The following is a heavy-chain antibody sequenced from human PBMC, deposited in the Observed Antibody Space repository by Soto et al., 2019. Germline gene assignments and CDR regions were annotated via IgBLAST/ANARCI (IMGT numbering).Heavy chain of an antibody. V-gene: IGHV1-18*01. Sequence: ASVKVSCKASGYTFTTYGISWVRQAPGQGLEWLGWSNTHNGNTNYAQNLQGRVIMTADTSTSTAYMELRSLRSDDTAIYYCTREGSAPDYYYGMDAWCQGPMDTVSS. D-gene: IGHD3-16*01. CDR3: TREGSAPDYYYGMDA. CDR2: SNTHNGNT. J-gene: IGHJ6*02. CDR1: GYTFTTYG.